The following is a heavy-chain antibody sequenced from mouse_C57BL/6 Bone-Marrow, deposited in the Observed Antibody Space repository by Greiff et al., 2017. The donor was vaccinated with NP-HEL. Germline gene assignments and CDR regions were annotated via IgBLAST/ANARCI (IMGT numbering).Heavy chain of an antibody. J-gene: IGHJ3*01. D-gene: IGHD1-1*01. Sequence: EVKVEESGGGLVQPGGSLSLSCAASGFTFTDYYMSWVRQPPGKALEWLGFIRNKANGYTTEYSASVKGRFTISRDNSQSILYLQMNALRAEDSATYYCARSYYGSSYAYWGQGTLVTVSA. CDR2: IRNKANGYTT. CDR3: ARSYYGSSYAY. CDR1: GFTFTDYY. V-gene: IGHV7-3*01.